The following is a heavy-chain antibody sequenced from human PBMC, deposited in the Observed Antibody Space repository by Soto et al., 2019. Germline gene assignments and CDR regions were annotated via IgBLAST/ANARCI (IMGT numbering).Heavy chain of an antibody. CDR3: ARKWDSSSWYGGAFEI. J-gene: IGHJ3*02. Sequence: VACEGSAGSVSRYTIGVVRPSTRQGLEWMGGIIPIFGTANYAQKFQGRVTITADESTSTAYMELSSLRSEDTAVYYCARKWDSSSWYGGAFEIWVQGTMVTGSS. CDR1: AGSVSRYT. D-gene: IGHD6-13*01. V-gene: IGHV1-69*01. CDR2: IIPIFGTA.